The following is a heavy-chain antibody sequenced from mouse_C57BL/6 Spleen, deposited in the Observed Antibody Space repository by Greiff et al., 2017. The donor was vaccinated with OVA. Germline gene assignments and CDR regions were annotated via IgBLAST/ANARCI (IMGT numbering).Heavy chain of an antibody. CDR3: ARYSNYFDY. J-gene: IGHJ2*01. V-gene: IGHV1-20*01. D-gene: IGHD2-5*01. CDR2: INPYNGDT. Sequence: VQLKESGPELVKPGDSVKISCKASGYSFTGYFMNWVMQSHGKSLEWIGRINPYNGDTFYNQKFKGKATLTVDKSSSTAHMELRSLTSEDSAVYYCARYSNYFDYWGQGTTLTVSS. CDR1: GYSFTGYF.